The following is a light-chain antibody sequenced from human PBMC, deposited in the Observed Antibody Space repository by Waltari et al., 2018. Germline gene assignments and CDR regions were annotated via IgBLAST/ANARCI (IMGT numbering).Light chain of an antibody. CDR2: DAS. J-gene: IGKJ4*01. CDR1: QGVNYY. CDR3: QQRSNWPLT. Sequence: EIVLTQSPATLSLSPGERATLSCRASQGVNYYLVWYQQKPGQAPRLLIFDASNRATGIPARFSGSGSGTDFILTISSLEPEDFAVYYCQQRSNWPLTFGGGTKVEIK. V-gene: IGKV3-11*01.